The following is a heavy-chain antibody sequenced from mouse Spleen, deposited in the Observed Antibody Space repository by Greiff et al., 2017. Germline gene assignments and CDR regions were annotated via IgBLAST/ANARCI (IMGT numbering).Heavy chain of an antibody. V-gene: IGHV1-80*01. Sequence: QVQLQQSGAELVKPGASVKISCKASGYAFSSYWMNWVKQRPGKGLEWIGQIYPGDGDTNYNGKFKGKATLTADKSSSTAYMQLSSLTSEDSAVYFCARDYYGSSPLRYFDVWGTGTTVTVSS. J-gene: IGHJ1*03. D-gene: IGHD1-1*01. CDR3: ARDYYGSSPLRYFDV. CDR1: GYAFSSYW. CDR2: IYPGDGDT.